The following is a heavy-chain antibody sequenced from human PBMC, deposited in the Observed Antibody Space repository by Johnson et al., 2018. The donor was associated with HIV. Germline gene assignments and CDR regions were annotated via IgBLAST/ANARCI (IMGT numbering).Heavy chain of an antibody. D-gene: IGHD6-6*01. Sequence: VQLVESGGGLVKPGGSLRLSCAASGFTFDDYAMHWVRQAPGKGLEWVSGISWNSGSIGYADSVKGRFTISRDNAKNSLYLQMNSLRAEDTALYYCAKAIAARPSGAFDIWGQGTMVTVSS. V-gene: IGHV3-9*01. J-gene: IGHJ3*02. CDR2: ISWNSGSI. CDR1: GFTFDDYA. CDR3: AKAIAARPSGAFDI.